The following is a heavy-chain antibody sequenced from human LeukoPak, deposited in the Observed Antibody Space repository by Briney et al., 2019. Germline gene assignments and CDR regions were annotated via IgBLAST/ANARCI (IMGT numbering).Heavy chain of an antibody. D-gene: IGHD6-13*01. CDR3: AREDSIAAAGTNWFDP. CDR1: GGSFSRYF. J-gene: IGHJ5*02. Sequence: SETLSLTCTVSGGSFSRYFWTWIRQTPGKGLEWIGYIDHSGSTNYSPSLQSRVTISIDTSKNQFSLKLSSVTAADTAVYYCAREDSIAAAGTNWFDPWGQGTLVTVSS. V-gene: IGHV4-59*08. CDR2: IDHSGST.